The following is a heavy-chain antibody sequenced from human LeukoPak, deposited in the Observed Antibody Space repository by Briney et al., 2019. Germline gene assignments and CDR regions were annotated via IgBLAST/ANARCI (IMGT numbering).Heavy chain of an antibody. V-gene: IGHV3-7*01. J-gene: IGHJ4*02. D-gene: IGHD3-3*01. CDR1: GFTFSSYW. CDR3: ARSETIFGPDY. CDR2: IQQEGSEK. Sequence: PGGSLRLSCAASGFTFSSYWMSWVRQAGGKGLEWVANIQQEGSEKYYVDSVKGRFTISRDNAKNSLYLQMNSLRAEDTAVYYCARSETIFGPDYWGQGTLVTVSS.